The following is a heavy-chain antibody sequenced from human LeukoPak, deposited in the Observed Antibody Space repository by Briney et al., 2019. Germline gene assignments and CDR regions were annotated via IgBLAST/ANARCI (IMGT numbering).Heavy chain of an antibody. CDR1: GFTFSDYY. Sequence: PGGSLRLSCAASGFTFSDYYMSWIRQAPGKGLEWVSYISSSGSTIYYADSVKGRFTISRDNAKNSLYLQMNSLRAEDTAVYYCARKKVVPVYYYYYGMDVWGQGTTVTVSS. CDR2: ISSSGSTI. D-gene: IGHD2-2*01. CDR3: ARKKVVPVYYYYYGMDV. V-gene: IGHV3-11*04. J-gene: IGHJ6*02.